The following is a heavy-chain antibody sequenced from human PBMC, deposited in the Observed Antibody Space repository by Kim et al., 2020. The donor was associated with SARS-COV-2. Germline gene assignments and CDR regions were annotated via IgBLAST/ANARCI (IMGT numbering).Heavy chain of an antibody. J-gene: IGHJ4*02. D-gene: IGHD4-17*01. V-gene: IGHV3-7*03. CDR3: ARDPHRGGDYDY. CDR2: K. Sequence: KFVVDAVESRFTTSRDNAKNSLFLQMNSLRAEDTAVYYCARDPHRGGDYDYWGQGTLVTVSS.